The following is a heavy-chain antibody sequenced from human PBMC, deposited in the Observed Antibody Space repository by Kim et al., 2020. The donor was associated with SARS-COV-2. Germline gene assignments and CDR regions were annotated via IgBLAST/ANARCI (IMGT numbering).Heavy chain of an antibody. CDR3: TRRRGVRGAHMDV. V-gene: IGHV3-49*01. J-gene: IGHJ6*02. D-gene: IGHD3-10*01. Sequence: YTASVKGKFTISRDYCKSIAYMQMNSLKTENTAVYYCTRRRGVRGAHMDVWGQWTTVTVSS.